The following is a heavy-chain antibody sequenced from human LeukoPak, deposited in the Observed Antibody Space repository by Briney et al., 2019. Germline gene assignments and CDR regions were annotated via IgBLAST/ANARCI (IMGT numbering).Heavy chain of an antibody. CDR2: MNPNSGNT. CDR3: ARETPIHAHLYSGKDYYYGMDV. V-gene: IGHV1-8*01. J-gene: IGHJ6*02. Sequence: ASVKVSCKASGYTFTSYDINWVRQATGQGLEWMGWMNPNSGNTGYAQKFQGRVTMTRNTSISTAYMELSSLRSEDTAVYYCARETPIHAHLYSGKDYYYGMDVWGQGTTVTVSS. D-gene: IGHD1-26*01. CDR1: GYTFTSYD.